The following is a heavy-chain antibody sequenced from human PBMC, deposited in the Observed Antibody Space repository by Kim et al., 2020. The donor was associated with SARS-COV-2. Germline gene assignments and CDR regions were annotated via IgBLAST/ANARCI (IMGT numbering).Heavy chain of an antibody. Sequence: ASVKVSCKASGGTFSSYAISWVRQAPGQGLEWMGGIIPIFGTANYAQKFQGRVTITADESTSTAYMELSSLRSEDTAVYYCARDYPVVITHKYYYGMDVWGQGTTVTVSS. CDR1: GGTFSSYA. CDR2: IIPIFGTA. V-gene: IGHV1-69*13. J-gene: IGHJ6*02. CDR3: ARDYPVVITHKYYYGMDV. D-gene: IGHD3-22*01.